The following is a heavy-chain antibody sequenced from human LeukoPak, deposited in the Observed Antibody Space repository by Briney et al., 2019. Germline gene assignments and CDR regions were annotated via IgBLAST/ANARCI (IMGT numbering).Heavy chain of an antibody. Sequence: PGGSLRLSCAASGFTFSNAWMSWVRQAPGKGLEWVGRIKSKTDGGTTDYAAPVKGRFTISRDDSKNTLYLQMNSLKTEDTAVYYCTTGVMVRVYFDYWGQGTLVTVSS. CDR2: IKSKTDGGTT. CDR3: TTGVMVRVYFDY. D-gene: IGHD3-10*01. V-gene: IGHV3-15*01. CDR1: GFTFSNAW. J-gene: IGHJ4*02.